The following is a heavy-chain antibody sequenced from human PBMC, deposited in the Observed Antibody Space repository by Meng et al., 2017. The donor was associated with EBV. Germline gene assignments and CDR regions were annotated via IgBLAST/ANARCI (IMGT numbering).Heavy chain of an antibody. CDR2: IIPIFGTA. CDR1: GDTFSSCV. CDR3: ARAEIAAAGRFDY. V-gene: IGHV1-69*06. Sequence: VQLVECGADWIMPWYQVKVSCTDSGDTFSSCVGSWLRQAPGKGLEWMGGIIPIFGTANYSQKFQGRVTITADKSTSTAYMELSSLRSEDTSVYFCARAEIAAAGRFDYWGQGTLVTVSS. D-gene: IGHD6-13*01. J-gene: IGHJ4*02.